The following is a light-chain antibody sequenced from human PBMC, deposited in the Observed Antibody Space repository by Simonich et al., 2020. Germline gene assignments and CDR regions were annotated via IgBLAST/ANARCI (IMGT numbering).Light chain of an antibody. CDR2: ADN. Sequence: NFMLTQPHSVSESPGKTVTISCTRSSGSIASNYVQWDQQRPGSAPTTVIYADNQRPSGVPARFSGSIDSSSNSASLTISGLKTEDEADYYCQSYDSSNRVFGGGTKLTVL. CDR1: SGSIASNY. V-gene: IGLV6-57*03. J-gene: IGLJ2*01. CDR3: QSYDSSNRV.